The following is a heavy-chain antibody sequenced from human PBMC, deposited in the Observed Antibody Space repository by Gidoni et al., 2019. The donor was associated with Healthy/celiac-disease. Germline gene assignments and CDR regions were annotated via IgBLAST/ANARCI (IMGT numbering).Heavy chain of an antibody. V-gene: IGHV1-69*02. D-gene: IGHD3-22*01. Sequence: QVQLVQSGAEVKKPGSSVKVSCKASGGTFSSYTISWVRQAPGQGLEWMGRIIPILGIANYAQKFQGRVTITADKSTSTAYMELSSLRSEDTAVYYCARLNYYDSSGSPGAFDIWGQGTMVTVSS. J-gene: IGHJ3*02. CDR3: ARLNYYDSSGSPGAFDI. CDR2: IIPILGIA. CDR1: GGTFSSYT.